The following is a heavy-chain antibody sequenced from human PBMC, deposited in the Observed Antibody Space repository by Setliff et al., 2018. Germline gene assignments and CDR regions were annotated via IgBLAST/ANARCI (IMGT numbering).Heavy chain of an antibody. CDR3: AREELWFGELASYYYYGMDV. D-gene: IGHD3-10*01. Sequence: KPGGSLRLSCAASGFTFSSYSMNWVRQAPGKGLEWVSSISSSSSYIYYADSVKGRFTISRDNAKNSLYLQMNSLRAGDTAVYYCAREELWFGELASYYYYGMDVWGQGTTVTVS. J-gene: IGHJ6*02. CDR1: GFTFSSYS. V-gene: IGHV3-21*01. CDR2: ISSSSSYI.